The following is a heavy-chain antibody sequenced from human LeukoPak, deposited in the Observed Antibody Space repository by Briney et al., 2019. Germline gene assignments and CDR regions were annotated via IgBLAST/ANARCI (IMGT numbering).Heavy chain of an antibody. Sequence: GRSLRLSCAASGFTFSSYGMHWVRQAPAKGLEWVAVISNDGRSIYYADSVKGRFTISRDNSKNTLYLQVNSLRAEDTAVYSCAREACSGSCHSDYFDYWGLGTLVTVSS. CDR3: AREACSGSCHSDYFDY. J-gene: IGHJ4*02. V-gene: IGHV3-30*03. CDR2: ISNDGRSI. D-gene: IGHD2-15*01. CDR1: GFTFSSYG.